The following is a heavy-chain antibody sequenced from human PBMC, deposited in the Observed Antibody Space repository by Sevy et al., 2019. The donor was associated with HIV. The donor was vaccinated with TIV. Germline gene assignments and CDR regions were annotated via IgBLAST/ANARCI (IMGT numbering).Heavy chain of an antibody. D-gene: IGHD3-22*01. CDR2: IWSDGAYQ. CDR3: ARVGYYYDNAAYYALDS. Sequence: GGSLRLSCAATGFTFSNYAMHWVRQAPGKGMEWVAIIWSDGAYQYHGDSVKGRFTISRDNSKNTLYLQMNNVRVEDTAVYYCARVGYYYDNAAYYALDSWGQRTLVTVSS. CDR1: GFTFSNYA. J-gene: IGHJ4*02. V-gene: IGHV3-33*01.